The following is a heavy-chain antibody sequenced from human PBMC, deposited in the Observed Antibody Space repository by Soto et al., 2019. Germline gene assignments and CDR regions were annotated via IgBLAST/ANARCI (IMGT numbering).Heavy chain of an antibody. CDR2: ISYDGSNK. CDR3: AKEPGYCSSTRCYAGNY. Sequence: GGSLRLSCAASGFTFSSYGMHWVRQAPGKGLEWVAVISYDGSNKYYADSVKGRFTISRDNSKNTLYLQMNSLRAEDTAVYYCAKEPGYCSSTRCYAGNYWGQGTLVTVSS. J-gene: IGHJ4*02. CDR1: GFTFSSYG. D-gene: IGHD2-2*01. V-gene: IGHV3-30*18.